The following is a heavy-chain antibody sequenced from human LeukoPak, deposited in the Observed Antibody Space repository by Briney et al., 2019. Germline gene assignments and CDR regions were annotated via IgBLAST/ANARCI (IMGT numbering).Heavy chain of an antibody. CDR1: GGSISSYY. D-gene: IGHD6-19*01. CDR2: IYYSGST. J-gene: IGHJ4*02. CDR3: ARHVGYSSGWSEAEFHIDY. V-gene: IGHV4-59*08. Sequence: KPSETLSLTCTVSGGSISSYYWSWIRQPPGKGLEWIGYIYYSGSTNYNPSLKSRVTISVDTSKNQFSLKLSSVTAADTAVYYCARHVGYSSGWSEAEFHIDYWGQGTLVTVSS.